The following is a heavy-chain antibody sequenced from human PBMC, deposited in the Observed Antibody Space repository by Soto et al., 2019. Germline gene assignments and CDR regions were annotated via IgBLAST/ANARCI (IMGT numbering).Heavy chain of an antibody. V-gene: IGHV4-31*03. J-gene: IGHJ6*02. Sequence: QVQLQESGPGLVKPSQTLSLTCTVSGGSISSGGYYWSWIRQHPGKGLEWIGYIYYSGSTYYNPSLKSRVTISLDTSKNQFSLKLSSVTAADTAVYYCAIDFGSGSYSGYGMDVWGQGTTVTVSS. D-gene: IGHD3-10*01. CDR3: AIDFGSGSYSGYGMDV. CDR1: GGSISSGGYY. CDR2: IYYSGST.